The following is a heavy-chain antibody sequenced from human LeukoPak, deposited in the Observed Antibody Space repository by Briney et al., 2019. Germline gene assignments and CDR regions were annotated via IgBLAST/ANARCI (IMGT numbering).Heavy chain of an antibody. CDR3: ARVGRPGISAAGTSGVDY. D-gene: IGHD6-13*01. CDR1: GGSTSSSSYY. V-gene: IGHV4-39*07. CDR2: IYYSGST. Sequence: SETLSLTCKVSGGSTSSSSYYWGWIRQPPGKGLEWIGSIYYSGSTYYNPSLKSRVTISVDTSKNQFSLKLSSVTAADTAVYSCARVGRPGISAAGTSGVDYWGQGTLVTVSS. J-gene: IGHJ4*02.